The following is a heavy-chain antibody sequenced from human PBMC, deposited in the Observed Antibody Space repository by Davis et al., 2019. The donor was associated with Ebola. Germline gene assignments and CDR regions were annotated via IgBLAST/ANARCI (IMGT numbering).Heavy chain of an antibody. CDR2: IYHSGST. J-gene: IGHJ2*01. D-gene: IGHD6-13*01. Sequence: MPSETLSPTCPVSGGSISTSTWWSWVRQPPGKGPEWIGEIYHSGSTNYNPSLKSRVTRSVGKSKNQSSLKLSSVTAADTAVYYCARVTQQQLYFDLWGRGTLVTVSS. CDR1: GGSISTSTW. V-gene: IGHV4-4*02. CDR3: ARVTQQQLYFDL.